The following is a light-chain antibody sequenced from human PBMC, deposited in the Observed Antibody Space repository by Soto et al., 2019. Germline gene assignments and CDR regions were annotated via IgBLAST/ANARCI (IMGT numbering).Light chain of an antibody. CDR3: QQYGISSHT. Sequence: EVVLTQSPGTLSLSPGERATLSCRASQSISSSYLAWYQQRPGQAPRLLIHGASSRATGIPDRFSGSGSGIDFTLTINRLEPEDFAVYYCQQYGISSHTFGEGTKLEIK. CDR2: GAS. CDR1: QSISSSY. V-gene: IGKV3-20*01. J-gene: IGKJ2*01.